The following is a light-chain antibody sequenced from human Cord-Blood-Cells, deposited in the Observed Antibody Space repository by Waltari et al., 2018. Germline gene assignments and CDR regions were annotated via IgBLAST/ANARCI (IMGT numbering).Light chain of an antibody. Sequence: EIVMTQSPATLSVSPGERATLSFRASPSVSSNLAWYQQKPGQAPRPLIYGAATRATGIPARFSGGGSGTEFTLTISSLQSGDFAVYYCQQYNNWPPRNTFGGGTKVEIK. CDR3: QQYNNWPPRNT. CDR1: PSVSSN. CDR2: GAA. J-gene: IGKJ4*01. V-gene: IGKV3-15*01.